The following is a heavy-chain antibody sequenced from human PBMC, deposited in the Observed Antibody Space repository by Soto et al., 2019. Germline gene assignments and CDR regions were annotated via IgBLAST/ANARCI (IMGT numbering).Heavy chain of an antibody. Sequence: EMQLLESGGGLVQHGGSLRLSCAASGFTISSYAMSWVRQAPGKGLEWVSAISGSGGSTYYADSVKGRFTISRDNSKNTLYLQMNSLRAEDTAVYYCAKGKATLVRYYGMDVWGQGTTVTVSS. CDR2: ISGSGGST. CDR1: GFTISSYA. V-gene: IGHV3-23*01. D-gene: IGHD2-15*01. J-gene: IGHJ6*02. CDR3: AKGKATLVRYYGMDV.